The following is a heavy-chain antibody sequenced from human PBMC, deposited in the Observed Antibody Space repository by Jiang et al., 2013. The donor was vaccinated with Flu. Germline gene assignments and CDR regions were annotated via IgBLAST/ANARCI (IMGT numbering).Heavy chain of an antibody. CDR3: ASNYNTGDYDILTGYVHYGMDV. D-gene: IGHD3-9*01. CDR2: INHSGST. V-gene: IGHV4-34*01. J-gene: IGHJ6*02. CDR1: GGSFSGYY. Sequence: LLKPSETLSLTCAVYGGSFSGYYWSWIRQPPGKGLEWIGEINHSGSTNYNPSLKSRVTISVDTSKNQFSLKLSSVTAADTAVYYCASNYNTGDYDILTGYVHYGMDVWGQGTTVTVSS.